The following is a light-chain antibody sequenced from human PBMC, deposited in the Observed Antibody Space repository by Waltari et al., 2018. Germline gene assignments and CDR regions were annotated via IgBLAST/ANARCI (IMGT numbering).Light chain of an antibody. CDR1: QSISTW. Sequence: DIQMTQSPSTLSASVGDRVTITCRASQSISTWLAWYQQKPGKAPNLLIYMASSLESGVPSRFSGSGSGTEFNLSITSLQPDDFATYYCQQYKRYPYTFGQGTNLEIK. V-gene: IGKV1-5*03. CDR2: MAS. CDR3: QQYKRYPYT. J-gene: IGKJ2*01.